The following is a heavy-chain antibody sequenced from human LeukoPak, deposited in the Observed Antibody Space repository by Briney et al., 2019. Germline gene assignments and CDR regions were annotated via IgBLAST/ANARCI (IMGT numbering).Heavy chain of an antibody. CDR1: GFIFSSDA. CDR2: ISGSGVST. CDR3: AKDESQDV. Sequence: GGSLRPSCAAAGFIFSSDAMGWVRQPPGEGLEWVSSISGSGVSTYDEDSVEGWFTISRDNSKNTLYLQMTSLRAEDTAVYYCAKDESQDVWGKGITVTVSS. V-gene: IGHV3-23*01. J-gene: IGHJ6*04.